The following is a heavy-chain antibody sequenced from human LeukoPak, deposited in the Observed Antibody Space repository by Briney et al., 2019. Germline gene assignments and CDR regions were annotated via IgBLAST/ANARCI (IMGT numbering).Heavy chain of an antibody. D-gene: IGHD3-10*01. CDR3: AKLRDDGSGSYFDY. CDR1: GFTFDDYA. CDR2: ISRNSGSI. V-gene: IGHV3-9*01. Sequence: GGSLRLSCAASGFTFDDYAMHWVRQAPGKGLEWVSGISRNSGSIGYADSVKGRFTISRDNAKNSLYLQMNSLRAEDTALYYCAKLRDDGSGSYFDYWGQGTLVTVSS. J-gene: IGHJ4*02.